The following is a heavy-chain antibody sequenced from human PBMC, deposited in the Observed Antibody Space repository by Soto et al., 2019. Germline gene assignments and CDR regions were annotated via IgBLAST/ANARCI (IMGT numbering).Heavy chain of an antibody. Sequence: ASGPTLVNPTHTLTLTCTFSGFSLSTSGMCVSWIRQPPGKALEWLALIDWDDDKYYSTSLKTRLTISKDTSKNQVVLTMTNMDPVDTATYYCARFPVRAVAGTPLTYGMDVWGQGTTVTVSS. CDR1: GFSLSTSGMC. D-gene: IGHD6-19*01. CDR3: ARFPVRAVAGTPLTYGMDV. V-gene: IGHV2-70*01. J-gene: IGHJ6*02. CDR2: IDWDDDK.